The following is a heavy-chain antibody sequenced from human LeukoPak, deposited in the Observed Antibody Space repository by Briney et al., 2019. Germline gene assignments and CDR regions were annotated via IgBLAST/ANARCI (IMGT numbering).Heavy chain of an antibody. CDR3: ARGDTAMTNGTERIDY. CDR1: GGSFSGYY. Sequence: SETLSLTCAVYGGSFSGYYWSWIRQPPGKGLEWIGEINHSGSTNYNPSPKSRVTISVDTSKNQFSLKLSSVTAADTAVYYCARGDTAMTNGTERIDYWGQGTLVTVSS. V-gene: IGHV4-34*01. CDR2: INHSGST. J-gene: IGHJ4*02. D-gene: IGHD5-18*01.